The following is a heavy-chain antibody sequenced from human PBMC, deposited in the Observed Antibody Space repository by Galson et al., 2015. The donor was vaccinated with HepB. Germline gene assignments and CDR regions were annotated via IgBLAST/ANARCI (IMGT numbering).Heavy chain of an antibody. D-gene: IGHD6-19*01. CDR1: GFTFSSYA. J-gene: IGHJ4*02. V-gene: IGHV3-30*04. Sequence: SLRLSCAASGFTFSSYAMHWVRQAPGKGLEWVAVISYDGSNKYYADSVKGRFTISRDNSKNTLYLQMNSLRAEDTAVYYCASGIAVAGGGLDYWGQGTLVTVSS. CDR2: ISYDGSNK. CDR3: ASGIAVAGGGLDY.